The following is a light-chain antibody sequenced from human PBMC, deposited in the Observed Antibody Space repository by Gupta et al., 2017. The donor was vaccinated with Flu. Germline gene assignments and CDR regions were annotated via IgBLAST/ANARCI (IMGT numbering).Light chain of an antibody. CDR1: RLRAYF. CDR3: LSLDTNGDSVSV. J-gene: IGLJ1*01. Sequence: SSELTQDPAVSVALGQTVRITCQGARLRAYFASWYQQKPGQAPILVIYDQNRRPSGNPDRFSGSSSGDTAALTITGAQAEEEADYYCLSLDTNGDSVSVFGPGTKFIVL. CDR2: DQN. V-gene: IGLV3-19*01.